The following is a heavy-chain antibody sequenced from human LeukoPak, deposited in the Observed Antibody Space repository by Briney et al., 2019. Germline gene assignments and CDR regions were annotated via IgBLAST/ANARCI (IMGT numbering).Heavy chain of an antibody. CDR2: ISGSGGST. Sequence: PGGSLRLSCAASGFTFSSYAMSWVRQAPGKGLEWVSAISGSGGSTYYADSVKGRFTISRDNSKNTLYLQMNSLGAEDTAVYYCAKVSRGYYDSSGYSLGAFDIWGQGTMVTVSS. D-gene: IGHD3-22*01. CDR1: GFTFSSYA. CDR3: AKVSRGYYDSSGYSLGAFDI. J-gene: IGHJ3*02. V-gene: IGHV3-23*01.